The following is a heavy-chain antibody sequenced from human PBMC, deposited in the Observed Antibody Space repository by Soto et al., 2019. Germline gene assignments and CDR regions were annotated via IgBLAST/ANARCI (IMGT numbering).Heavy chain of an antibody. Sequence: LSLTCAVYGGSFSGYYWSWIRQPPGKGLEWVGEINHSGSTNYNPSLKSRVTISVDTSKNQFSLKLSSVTAADTAVYYCATDYCSSTSCYGYWGQGTLVTVSS. CDR1: GGSFSGYY. CDR3: ATDYCSSTSCYGY. CDR2: INHSGST. J-gene: IGHJ4*02. V-gene: IGHV4-34*01. D-gene: IGHD2-2*01.